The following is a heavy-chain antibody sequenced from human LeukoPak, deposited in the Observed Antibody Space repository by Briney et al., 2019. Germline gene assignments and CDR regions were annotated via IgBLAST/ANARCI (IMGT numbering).Heavy chain of an antibody. V-gene: IGHV3-7*01. D-gene: IGHD2-2*01. Sequence: GGSLGLSCAASGFTFSSYWMSWVRQAPGKGLEWVANIKQDGSEKYYVDSVKGRFTISRDNAKNPLYLQMNSLRAEDTAVYYCASQVPAAEYWFDPWGQGTLVTVSS. CDR3: ASQVPAAEYWFDP. CDR1: GFTFSSYW. CDR2: IKQDGSEK. J-gene: IGHJ5*02.